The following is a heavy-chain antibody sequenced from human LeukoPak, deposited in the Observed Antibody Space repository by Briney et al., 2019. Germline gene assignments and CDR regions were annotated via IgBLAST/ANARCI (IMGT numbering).Heavy chain of an antibody. J-gene: IGHJ6*02. CDR2: IYYSGST. Sequence: SETLSLTCTVSGGSISSYYWSWIRQPPGKGLEWNGYIYYSGSTNYNPSLKSRVTISVDTSKNQFSLKLSSVTAADTAVYYCASGWYGLYYYGMDVWGQGTTVTVSS. CDR3: ASGWYGLYYYGMDV. CDR1: GGSISSYY. D-gene: IGHD6-19*01. V-gene: IGHV4-59*01.